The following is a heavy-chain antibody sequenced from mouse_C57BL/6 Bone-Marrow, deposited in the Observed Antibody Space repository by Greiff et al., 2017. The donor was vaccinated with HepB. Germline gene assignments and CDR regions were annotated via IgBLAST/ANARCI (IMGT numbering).Heavy chain of an antibody. Sequence: VQLKESGPVLVKPGASVKMSCKASGYTFTDYYMNWVKQSHGKSLEWIGVINPYNGGTSYNQKFKGKATLTVDKSSSTAYMELNSLTSEDSAVYYCARGEYPWFAYWGQGTLVTVSA. V-gene: IGHV1-19*01. D-gene: IGHD5-1*01. CDR3: ARGEYPWFAY. J-gene: IGHJ3*01. CDR1: GYTFTDYY. CDR2: INPYNGGT.